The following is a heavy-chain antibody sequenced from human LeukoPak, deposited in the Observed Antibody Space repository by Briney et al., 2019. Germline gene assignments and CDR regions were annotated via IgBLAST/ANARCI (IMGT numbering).Heavy chain of an antibody. Sequence: ASETLSLTCTVSGGSISSYYWSWIRQPPGKGLEWIGYIYYSGSTYYNPSLKSRVTISVDTSKNQFSLKLSSVTAADTAVYHCARGTYYYDSSGSYPDYWGQGTLVTVSS. D-gene: IGHD3-22*01. CDR3: ARGTYYYDSSGSYPDY. V-gene: IGHV4-59*12. CDR1: GGSISSYY. CDR2: IYYSGST. J-gene: IGHJ4*02.